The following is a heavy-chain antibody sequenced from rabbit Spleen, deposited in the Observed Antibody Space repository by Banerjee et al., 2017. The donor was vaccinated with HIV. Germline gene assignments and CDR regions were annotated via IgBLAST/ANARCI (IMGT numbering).Heavy chain of an antibody. D-gene: IGHD1-1*01. CDR3: AREDVGGSVSL. CDR2: IDPVFGIT. Sequence: QEQLVASGGGLVQPEGSLTLTCKASGFDLSGRYYMCWVRQAPGKGLEWIGYIDPVFGITYYANWVNGRFTISSDNAQNTVDLQMNSLTAADTATYFCAREDVGGSVSLWGPGTLVTVS. J-gene: IGHJ4*01. V-gene: IGHV1S43*01. CDR1: GFDLSGRYY.